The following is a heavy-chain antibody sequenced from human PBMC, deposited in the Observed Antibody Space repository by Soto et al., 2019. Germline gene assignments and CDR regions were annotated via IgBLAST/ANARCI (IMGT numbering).Heavy chain of an antibody. J-gene: IGHJ6*02. V-gene: IGHV4-34*01. CDR1: GGSFSGYY. D-gene: IGHD1-26*01. CDR3: ARGGTVGASVYYYGMDV. CDR2: INHSGST. Sequence: SETLSLTCAGYGGSFSGYYWSWIRQPPGKGLEWIGEINHSGSTNYNPSLKSRVTISVDTSKNQFSLKLSSVTAADTAVYYCARGGTVGASVYYYGMDVWGQGTTVTVSS.